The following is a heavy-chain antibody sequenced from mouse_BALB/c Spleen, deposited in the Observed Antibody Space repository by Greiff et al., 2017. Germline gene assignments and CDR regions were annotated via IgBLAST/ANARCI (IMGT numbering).Heavy chain of an antibody. CDR1: GDSITSGY. J-gene: IGHJ4*01. V-gene: IGHV3-8*02. D-gene: IGHD1-1*01. CDR3: ASYYYGNSYRTMDY. Sequence: DVKLQESGPSLVKPSQTLSLTCSVTGDSITSGYWNWIRKFPGNKLEYMGYISYSGSTYYNPSLKSRISITRDTSKNQYYLQLNSVTTEDTATYYCASYYYGNSYRTMDYWGQGTSVTVSS. CDR2: ISYSGST.